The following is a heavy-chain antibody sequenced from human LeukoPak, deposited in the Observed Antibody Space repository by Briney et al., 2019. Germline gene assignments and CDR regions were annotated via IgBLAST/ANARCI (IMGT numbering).Heavy chain of an antibody. V-gene: IGHV3-30-3*02. CDR3: AKCRDYGDYLSYYYYGTDV. J-gene: IGHJ6*02. CDR1: GFTSSSYA. CDR2: ISYDGSNK. Sequence: PGRSLRLSCAASGFTSSSYAMHWVRQAPGKGLEWVAVISYDGSNKYYADSVKGRFTISRDNSKNTLYLQMNSLRAEDTAVYYCAKCRDYGDYLSYYYYGTDVWGQGTTVTVSS. D-gene: IGHD4-17*01.